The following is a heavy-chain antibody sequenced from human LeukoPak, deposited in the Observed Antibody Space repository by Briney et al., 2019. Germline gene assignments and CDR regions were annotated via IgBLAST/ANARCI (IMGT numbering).Heavy chain of an antibody. D-gene: IGHD1-26*01. CDR3: ARLSGSYYIFDY. CDR2: ISSSSSYI. CDR1: GFTFSSYS. V-gene: IGHV3-21*01. J-gene: IGHJ4*02. Sequence: PGGSLRLSCAASGFTFSSYSMNWVRQAPGKGLGWVSSISSSSSYIYYADSVKGRFTISRDNAKNSLYLQMNSLRAEDTAVYYCARLSGSYYIFDYWGQGTLVTVSS.